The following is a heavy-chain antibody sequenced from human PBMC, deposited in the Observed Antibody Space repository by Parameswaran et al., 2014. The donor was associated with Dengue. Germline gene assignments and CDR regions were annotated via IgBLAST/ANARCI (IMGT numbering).Heavy chain of an antibody. D-gene: IGHD1-26*01. CDR3: ASPTTGEDI. Sequence: SWVRQAPGQGLKWMGGIIPIFGTANYAQKFQGRVTITADESTSTAYMELSSLRSEDTAVYYCASPTTGEDIWGQGTMVTVSS. J-gene: IGHJ3*02. CDR2: IIPIFGTA. V-gene: IGHV1-69*01.